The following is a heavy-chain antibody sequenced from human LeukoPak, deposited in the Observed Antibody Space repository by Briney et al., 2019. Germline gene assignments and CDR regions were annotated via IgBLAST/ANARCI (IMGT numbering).Heavy chain of an antibody. CDR3: AKDREYCSGGSCYAYFQH. D-gene: IGHD2-15*01. J-gene: IGHJ1*01. CDR1: GFTFSSYA. CDR2: ISGSGGST. V-gene: IGHV3-23*01. Sequence: GGSLRLSCAASGFTFSSYAMSWVRQAPGKGLEWVSAISGSGGSTYYADSVKGRFTISRDSSKNTLYLQLNSLRAEDTAVYYCAKDREYCSGGSCYAYFQHWGQGTLVTVSS.